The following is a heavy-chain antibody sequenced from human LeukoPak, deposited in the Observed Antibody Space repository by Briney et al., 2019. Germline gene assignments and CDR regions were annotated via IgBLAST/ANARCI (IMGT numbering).Heavy chain of an antibody. CDR2: ISGSGGST. J-gene: IGHJ1*01. CDR1: GFTSSSYA. Sequence: GGSLRLSCAASGFTSSSYAMSWVRQAPGKGLEWVSAISGSGGSTYYADSVKGRFTISRDNSKNTLYLQMNSLRAEDTAVYYCAKVDRPASIVVVVAATGEYFQHWGQGTLVTVSS. V-gene: IGHV3-23*01. D-gene: IGHD2-15*01. CDR3: AKVDRPASIVVVVAATGEYFQH.